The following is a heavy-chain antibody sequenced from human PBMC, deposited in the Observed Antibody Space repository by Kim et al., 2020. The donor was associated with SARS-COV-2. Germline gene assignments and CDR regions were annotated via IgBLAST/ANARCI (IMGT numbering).Heavy chain of an antibody. J-gene: IGHJ4*02. CDR1: GFTFSSYT. CDR2: ISGSGGST. D-gene: IGHD3-3*01. CDR3: AKHRVGVVTNFDY. V-gene: IGHV3-23*01. Sequence: GGSLRLSCAASGFTFSSYTMSWVRQAPGKGLEWVSTISGSGGSTYYADSVKGRFTISRDNSKNTLYLQRSSMRAEDTAVYYCAKHRVGVVTNFDYWGQGTLVTVSS.